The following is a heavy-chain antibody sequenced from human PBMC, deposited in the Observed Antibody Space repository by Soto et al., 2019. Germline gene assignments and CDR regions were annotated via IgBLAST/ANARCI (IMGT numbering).Heavy chain of an antibody. V-gene: IGHV3-15*01. J-gene: IGHJ4*02. CDR3: ITTYSGTPGRPDLDL. D-gene: IGHD1-26*01. CDR1: GLTINNAC. CDR2: IKSKGNGGTA. Sequence: VGPPRLSGAASGLTINNACMASVRRARGTGLEWVGRIKSKGNGGTADYATPVKGRLTISRDDSKNMLYLKMTSLKTEDTAVYYCITTYSGTPGRPDLDLWGQGTPVTVSS.